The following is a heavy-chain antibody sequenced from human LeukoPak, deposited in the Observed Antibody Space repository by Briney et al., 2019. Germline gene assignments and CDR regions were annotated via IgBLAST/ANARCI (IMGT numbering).Heavy chain of an antibody. CDR3: ARTNYSGYSSSWYLDV. J-gene: IGHJ6*02. D-gene: IGHD6-13*01. Sequence: GASVKVSCKASGGTFSSYAISWVRQAPGQGLEWMGGIIPIFGTANYAQKFQGRVTITADESTSTAYMELSSLRSEDTAVYYCARTNYSGYSSSWYLDVWGQGTTVTVSS. CDR1: GGTFSSYA. V-gene: IGHV1-69*01. CDR2: IIPIFGTA.